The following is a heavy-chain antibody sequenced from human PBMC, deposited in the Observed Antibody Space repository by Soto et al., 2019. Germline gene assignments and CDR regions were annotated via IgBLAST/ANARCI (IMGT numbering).Heavy chain of an antibody. CDR1: GDSVSSKTAA. J-gene: IGHJ5*02. CDR2: TYFRSRWYN. CDR3: ARVSFDHFVHWFDP. D-gene: IGHD3-9*01. Sequence: QTLSLTCAISGDSVSSKTAAWNWIRQSPSRGLEWLGRTYFRSRWYNDYAISVKSRITINPDTSKNQFSLLLNSVTPEDTAVYYCARVSFDHFVHWFDPWGQGTLVTV. V-gene: IGHV6-1*01.